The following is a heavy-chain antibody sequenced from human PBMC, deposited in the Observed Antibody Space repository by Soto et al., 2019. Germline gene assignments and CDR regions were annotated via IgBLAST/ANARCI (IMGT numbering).Heavy chain of an antibody. CDR3: ARESEDLTSNFDY. CDR1: GFTFTRYS. CDR2: ISSTTNYI. V-gene: IGHV3-21*06. J-gene: IGHJ4*02. Sequence: GSLRLSCAASGFTFTRYSMNWVRQAPGKGLEWVSSISSTTNYIYYGDSMKGRFTISRDNAKNSLYLEMNSLRAEDTAVYYCARESEDLTSNFDYWGQGALVTVSS.